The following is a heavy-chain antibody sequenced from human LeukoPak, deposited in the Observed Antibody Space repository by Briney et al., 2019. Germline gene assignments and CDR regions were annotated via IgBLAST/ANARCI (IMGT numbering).Heavy chain of an antibody. V-gene: IGHV4-59*08. CDR2: IYYSGST. CDR3: APYCSGGSCYAG. J-gene: IGHJ4*02. D-gene: IGHD2-15*01. CDR1: GDSIRSYY. Sequence: SSETLSLTCTVSGDSIRSYYWSWIRQPAGKGLEWIGYIYYSGSTNYNPSLKSRVTISVDTSRNQFSLKLSSVTAADTAVYYCAPYCSGGSCYAGWGQGTLVTVSS.